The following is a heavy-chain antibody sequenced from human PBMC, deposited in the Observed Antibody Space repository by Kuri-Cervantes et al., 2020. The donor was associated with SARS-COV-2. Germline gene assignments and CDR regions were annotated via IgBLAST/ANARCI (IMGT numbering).Heavy chain of an antibody. CDR1: GFTFSSYA. J-gene: IGHJ4*02. Sequence: GGSLRLSCAASGFTFSSYAMSWVRQAPGKGLEWVAVISYDGSNKYYADSVKGRFTISSDNSKNTLHLQMNSLRAEDTAVYYCTTEFYCSSTSCYILRIAARLRGNYWGQGTLVTVSS. CDR3: TTEFYCSSTSCYILRIAARLRGNY. CDR2: ISYDGSNK. D-gene: IGHD2-2*02. V-gene: IGHV3-30*04.